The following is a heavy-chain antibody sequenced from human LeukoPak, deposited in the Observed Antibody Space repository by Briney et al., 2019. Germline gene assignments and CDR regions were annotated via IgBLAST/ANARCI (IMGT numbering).Heavy chain of an antibody. V-gene: IGHV1-8*01. CDR2: MNPNSGNT. J-gene: IGHJ6*03. CDR3: ATIGVQYYYYMDV. D-gene: IGHD1-26*01. CDR1: GYTFTSYD. Sequence: ASVKVSCKASGYTFTSYDINWVRQATGQGLAWMGWMNPNSGNTGYEQKFQGRVTMTRNTSISTAYMELSGLRSEDTAVYYCATIGVQYYYYMDVWGKGTTVTVSS.